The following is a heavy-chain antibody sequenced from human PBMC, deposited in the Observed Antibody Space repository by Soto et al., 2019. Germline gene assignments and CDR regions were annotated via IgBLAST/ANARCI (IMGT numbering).Heavy chain of an antibody. V-gene: IGHV3-23*01. CDR2: ISGSGGST. CDR1: GFTFSSYA. CDR3: AKDHGYCSGGSCYSSVLLEGTFDY. J-gene: IGHJ4*02. D-gene: IGHD2-15*01. Sequence: SGGSLRLSCAASGFTFSSYAMSWVRQAPGKGLEWVSAISGSGGSTYYADSVKGRFTISRDNSKNTLYLQMNSLRAEDTAVYYCAKDHGYCSGGSCYSSVLLEGTFDYWGQGTLVTVSS.